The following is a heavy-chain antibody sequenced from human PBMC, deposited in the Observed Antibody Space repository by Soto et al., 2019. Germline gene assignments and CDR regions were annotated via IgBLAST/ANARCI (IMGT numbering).Heavy chain of an antibody. V-gene: IGHV1-18*01. Sequence: ASVKFSCKASGDTFTNYGFIWVRQAPGQGLEWMGWISVYSGNTNYAQNVQGRVTMTTDTSTSTAYMELRSLRSDDTAVYYCARDRSPYYYDSSGYPHYWGQGTLVTVSS. CDR2: ISVYSGNT. CDR1: GDTFTNYG. D-gene: IGHD3-22*01. CDR3: ARDRSPYYYDSSGYPHY. J-gene: IGHJ4*02.